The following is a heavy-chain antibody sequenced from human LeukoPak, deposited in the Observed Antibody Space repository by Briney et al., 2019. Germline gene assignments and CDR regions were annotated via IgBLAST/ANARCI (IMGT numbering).Heavy chain of an antibody. Sequence: ETLSLTCTVSGGSFSSSNYYWGWIRQPPGKGLEWVANIKKDGSEKYYVDSVKGRFTISRDNAKNSLYLQMNSLRAEDTAVYYCARDLYRIVVVPHYFDYWGQGTLVTVSS. J-gene: IGHJ4*02. D-gene: IGHD3-22*01. CDR3: ARDLYRIVVVPHYFDY. V-gene: IGHV3-7*01. CDR2: IKKDGSEK. CDR1: GGSFSSSNYY.